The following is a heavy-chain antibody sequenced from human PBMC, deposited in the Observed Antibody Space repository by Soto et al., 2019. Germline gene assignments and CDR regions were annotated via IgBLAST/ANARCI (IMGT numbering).Heavy chain of an antibody. J-gene: IGHJ6*03. D-gene: IGHD3-16*01. CDR2: INPSGST. CDR1: GGSFSGFY. CDR3: VRVFGYYYYYMDV. Sequence: QVQLEQWGAGLLKPSGTLSLRCVLSGGSFSGFYWSWIRQAPGQGLEWIGDINPSGSTSYNPSLESRFTIAIDTSNNHFSLNVSSVTAADTAVYYCVRVFGYYYYYMDVWGKGTTVTVFS. V-gene: IGHV4-34*02.